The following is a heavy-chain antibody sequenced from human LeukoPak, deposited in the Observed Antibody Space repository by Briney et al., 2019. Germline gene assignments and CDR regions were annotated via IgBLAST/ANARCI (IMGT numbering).Heavy chain of an antibody. CDR1: GFTFSIYT. CDR3: APDFWSGYAFDY. V-gene: IGHV3-48*01. CDR2: ISTNSGTI. J-gene: IGHJ4*02. Sequence: GGSLRLSCAASGFTFSIYTMNWVRQAPGKGLEWISYISTNSGTIWYADSVKGRFSISRDNAKNTLYLQMNSLRAEDTAVYYCAPDFWSGYAFDYWGQGTLVTVSS. D-gene: IGHD3-3*01.